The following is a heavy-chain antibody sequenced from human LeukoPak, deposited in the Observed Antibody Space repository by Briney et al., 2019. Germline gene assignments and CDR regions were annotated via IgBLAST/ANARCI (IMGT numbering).Heavy chain of an antibody. V-gene: IGHV3-23*01. J-gene: IGHJ5*02. Sequence: PGGSLRLSSAASGFTFSSYAMSWVRRAPGKGLEWVSAISGSGGSTYYADSVKGRFTISRDNSKNTLYLQMNSLRAEDTAVYYCAKDVSMRTQTYSFDPWGQGTLVTVSS. CDR3: AKDVSMRTQTYSFDP. D-gene: IGHD2-8*01. CDR1: GFTFSSYA. CDR2: ISGSGGST.